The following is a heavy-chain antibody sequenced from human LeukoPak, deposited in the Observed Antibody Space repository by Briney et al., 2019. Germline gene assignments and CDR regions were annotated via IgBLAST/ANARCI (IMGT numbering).Heavy chain of an antibody. V-gene: IGHV4-59*01. CDR1: GGSISSYS. CDR2: IYYSGST. J-gene: IGHJ6*02. CDR3: ARDHSYYGSGYYYGMDV. Sequence: SETLSLTCPVSGGSISSYSWSWIRQPPGKGLEWIGYIYYSGSTNYNPSLKSRVTISADTSKNQFSLKLSSVTAADTAVYYCARDHSYYGSGYYYGMDVWGQGTTVTVSS. D-gene: IGHD3-10*01.